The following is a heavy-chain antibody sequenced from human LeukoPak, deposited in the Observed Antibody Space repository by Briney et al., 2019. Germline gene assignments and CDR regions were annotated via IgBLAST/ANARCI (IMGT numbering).Heavy chain of an antibody. CDR1: GYTFTDYY. Sequence: GASVKVSCKASGYTFTDYYMHWVRQAPGQGLEWMGWINLYSGGTNYAQNFQGRVTMTRDTSISTAYIDLSSLRSDDTAVYYRAGVAGGDWYYFDYWGQGTLVTVSS. CDR2: INLYSGGT. J-gene: IGHJ4*02. CDR3: AGVAGGDWYYFDY. D-gene: IGHD2-21*02. V-gene: IGHV1-2*02.